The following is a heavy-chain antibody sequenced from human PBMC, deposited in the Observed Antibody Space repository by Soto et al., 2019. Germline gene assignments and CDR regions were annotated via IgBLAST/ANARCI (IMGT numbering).Heavy chain of an antibody. D-gene: IGHD1-26*01. CDR1: GYSISSGYY. J-gene: IGHJ5*02. CDR2: IYHSGST. CDR3: ARDGIVGARPVGWFDP. V-gene: IGHV4-38-2*02. Sequence: SETLSLTCAVSGYSISSGYYWGWIRQPPGKGLEWIGSIYHSGSTYYNPSLKSRVTISVDTSKNQFSLKLSSVTAADTAVYYCARDGIVGARPVGWFDPWGQGTLVTVSS.